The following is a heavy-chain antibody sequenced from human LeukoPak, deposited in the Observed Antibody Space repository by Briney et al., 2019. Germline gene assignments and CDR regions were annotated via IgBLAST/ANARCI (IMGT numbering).Heavy chain of an antibody. D-gene: IGHD2-15*01. V-gene: IGHV3-49*04. CDR3: TRNIYCSGGSCSCYFDY. J-gene: IGHJ4*02. Sequence: GGSLRLSCTVSGFTFGDYAMGWVRQAPGKGLEWVGLIRRKVSGATTEYAASVKGRFTISRDDSKSIAYLQMNSLKTEDTAMYYCTRNIYCSGGSCSCYFDYWGQGTLVTVSS. CDR2: IRRKVSGATT. CDR1: GFTFGDYA.